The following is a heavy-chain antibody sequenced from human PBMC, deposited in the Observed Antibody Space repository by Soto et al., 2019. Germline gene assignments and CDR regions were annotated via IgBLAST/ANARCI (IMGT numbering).Heavy chain of an antibody. J-gene: IGHJ3*02. Sequence: SETLSLTCTVSGGSISSYYWSWIRQPPGKGLKRIGFIYYSGSTNYNPSHKSRATISVDTSKNQISIKLSSVTVADTAVYYCARGGGYDMGDDAFDIWGQGTMVT. CDR3: ARGGGYDMGDDAFDI. D-gene: IGHD5-12*01. CDR2: IYYSGST. CDR1: GGSISSYY. V-gene: IGHV4-59*01.